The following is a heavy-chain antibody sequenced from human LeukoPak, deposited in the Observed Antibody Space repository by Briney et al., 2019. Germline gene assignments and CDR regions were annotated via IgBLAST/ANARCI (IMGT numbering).Heavy chain of an antibody. CDR3: ASNILYAIFGPKGWFDP. CDR2: IIPIFGTA. Sequence: GASVKVSCKASGGTFSSYAISWVRQAPEQGLEWMGGIIPIFGTANYAQKFQGRVTITADESTSTAYMELSSLRSEDTAVYYCASNILYAIFGPKGWFDPWGQGTLFTVSS. J-gene: IGHJ5*02. D-gene: IGHD3-3*01. CDR1: GGTFSSYA. V-gene: IGHV1-69*13.